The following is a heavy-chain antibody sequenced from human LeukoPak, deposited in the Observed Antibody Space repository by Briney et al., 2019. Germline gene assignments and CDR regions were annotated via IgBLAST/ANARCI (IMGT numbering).Heavy chain of an antibody. D-gene: IGHD2-2*01. V-gene: IGHV3-30*03. CDR2: ISHDETTQ. CDR3: ARSGPKAGYCSSTSCQTSFDY. Sequence: GGSLRLSCAASGFIFSVYGMHWVRQAPGKGLEGVALISHDETTQHYADSVKGRFTISRDNAKNSLYLQMNSLRAEDTAVYYCARSGPKAGYCSSTSCQTSFDYWGQGTLVTVSS. J-gene: IGHJ4*02. CDR1: GFIFSVYG.